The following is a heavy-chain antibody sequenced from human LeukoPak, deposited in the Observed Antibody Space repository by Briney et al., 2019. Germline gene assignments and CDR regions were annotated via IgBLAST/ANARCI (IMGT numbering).Heavy chain of an antibody. V-gene: IGHV3-21*01. CDR2: ISSSSSYI. CDR1: GFTFSSYE. D-gene: IGHD2-21*01. J-gene: IGHJ3*02. Sequence: GGSLRLSCAASGFTFSSYEMNWVRQAPGKGLEWVSSISSSSSYIYYADSVKGRFTISRDNAKNSLYLQMNSLRADDTAVYYCARFVMAKDAFDIWGQGTMVTVSS. CDR3: ARFVMAKDAFDI.